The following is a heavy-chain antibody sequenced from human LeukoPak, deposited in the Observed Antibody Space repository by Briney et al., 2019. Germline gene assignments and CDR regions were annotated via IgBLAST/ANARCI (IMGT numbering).Heavy chain of an antibody. J-gene: IGHJ4*02. D-gene: IGHD3-9*01. CDR3: ARENYDILTGPLDY. V-gene: IGHV3-21*01. CDR1: GFTFSSYS. Sequence: PGGSLRLSCAASGFTFSSYSMNWVRQAPGKRLEWVSSISSSSSYIYYADSVKGRFTISRDNAKNSLYLQMNSLRAEDTAVYYCARENYDILTGPLDYWGQGTLVTVSS. CDR2: ISSSSSYI.